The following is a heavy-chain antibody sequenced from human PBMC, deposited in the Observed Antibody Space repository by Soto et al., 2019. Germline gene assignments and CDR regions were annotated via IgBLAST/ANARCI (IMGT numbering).Heavy chain of an antibody. Sequence: GGSLRLSCSASGFTFSLYAVHWVRQAPGKGLEYVSAISSSGGSTYYTDSVKGRFTISRDDSRSTVYLETTRLKAEDTGVYYCVKDGDSSGWQRPDFWGQGTLVTVSS. CDR3: VKDGDSSGWQRPDF. D-gene: IGHD6-19*01. CDR2: ISSSGGST. V-gene: IGHV3-64D*08. CDR1: GFTFSLYA. J-gene: IGHJ4*02.